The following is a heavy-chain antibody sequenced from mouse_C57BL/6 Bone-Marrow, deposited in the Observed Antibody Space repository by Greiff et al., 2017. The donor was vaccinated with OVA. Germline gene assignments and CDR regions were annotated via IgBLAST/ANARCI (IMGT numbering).Heavy chain of an antibody. D-gene: IGHD3-2*02. J-gene: IGHJ2*01. CDR2: IHPNSGST. V-gene: IGHV1-64*01. CDR1: GYTFTSYW. Sequence: QVQLQQPGAELVKPGASVKLSCKASGYTFTSYWMHWVKQRPGQGLEWIGMIHPNSGSTNYNEKFKSKATLTVDKSSSTAYMQLSSLTSEDSAVYYWGRGAKRLRPGYWGQGTTLTVSA. CDR3: GRGAKRLRPGY.